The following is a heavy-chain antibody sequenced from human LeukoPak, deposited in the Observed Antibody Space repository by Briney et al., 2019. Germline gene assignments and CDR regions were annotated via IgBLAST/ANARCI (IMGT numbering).Heavy chain of an antibody. V-gene: IGHV4-59*08. CDR2: IYYTGST. CDR3: ATTENSSGWFAY. CDR1: GGSITNYY. D-gene: IGHD6-19*01. Sequence: SETLSLTCTVSGGSITNYYWSWIRQPPGKGLEWIGYIYYTGSTNYNPSLKSRVTMSIDTSKNQFSLRLNSVTAADTAMYYCATTENSSGWFAYWGQGTLVTVSS. J-gene: IGHJ4*02.